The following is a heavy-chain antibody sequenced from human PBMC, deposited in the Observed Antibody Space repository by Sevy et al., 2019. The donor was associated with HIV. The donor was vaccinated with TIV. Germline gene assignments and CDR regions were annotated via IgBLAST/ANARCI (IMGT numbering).Heavy chain of an antibody. CDR3: TTDAYDYVWGSQYYYYGMDV. D-gene: IGHD3-16*01. CDR1: GFTFSNAW. J-gene: IGHJ6*02. CDR2: IKSKTDGGTT. Sequence: GGSLRLSCAASGFTFSNAWMSWVRQAPGKGLEWVGRIKSKTDGGTTDYAAPVKGRFTISRDDSKNTLYLQMNSLKTEDTAVYYWTTDAYDYVWGSQYYYYGMDVWGQGTTVTVSS. V-gene: IGHV3-15*01.